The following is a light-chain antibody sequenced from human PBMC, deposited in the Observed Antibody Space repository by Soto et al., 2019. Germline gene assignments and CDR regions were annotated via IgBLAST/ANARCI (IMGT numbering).Light chain of an antibody. J-gene: IGKJ5*01. CDR3: QQYGDSPIT. CDR2: DVS. CDR1: QSVTKNF. V-gene: IGKV3-20*01. Sequence: ENVLTQSPGTLSLSPGEGATLSCRASQSVTKNFLAWYQQKPGQAPTLLIYDVSSRATGIPARFSGSGSGTDFTLNISRLEPEDFAVYYCQQYGDSPITFGQGTRLEIK.